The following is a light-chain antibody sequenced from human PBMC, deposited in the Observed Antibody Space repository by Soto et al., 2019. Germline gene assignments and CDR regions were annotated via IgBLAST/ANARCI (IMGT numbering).Light chain of an antibody. CDR2: DVS. CDR1: SNDVGGYNF. V-gene: IGLV2-11*01. CDR3: CSYVGSDSSFV. Sequence: QSVLTQPRSLSGSPGQSVTISCTGTSNDVGGYNFVSWYQQHPGKVPKLIIYDVSIRPSGVPGRFSASKSGITASLTISGLQAEDEADYYCCSYVGSDSSFVFGSGTKVTVL. J-gene: IGLJ1*01.